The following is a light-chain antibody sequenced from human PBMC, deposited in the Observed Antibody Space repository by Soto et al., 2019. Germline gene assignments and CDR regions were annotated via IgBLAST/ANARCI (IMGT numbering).Light chain of an antibody. Sequence: DIVMTQSPESLAVSLGERATINCKSSQNILHSSNNNNYLAWYQQKPGQHPQLLVYRASTRESGVTDRFSGSGSGADFTLTISSLQAEDVAVDFCQQYYSLPLTFGGGTKVEIK. CDR1: QNILHSSNNNNY. J-gene: IGKJ4*01. CDR3: QQYYSLPLT. CDR2: RAS. V-gene: IGKV4-1*01.